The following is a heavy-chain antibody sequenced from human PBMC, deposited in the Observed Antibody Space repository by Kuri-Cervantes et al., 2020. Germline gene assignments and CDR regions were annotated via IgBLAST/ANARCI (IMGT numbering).Heavy chain of an antibody. CDR3: ARDLFGYYYYYMDV. CDR1: GFTFSSYA. Sequence: LSLTCAASGFTFSSYAMSWVRQAPGKGLEWVSAISGSGGSTYYADSVKGRFTISRDNAKNSLYLQMNSLRAEDTAVYYCARDLFGYYYYYMDVWGKGTTVTVSS. CDR2: ISGSGGST. D-gene: IGHD3-3*01. J-gene: IGHJ6*03. V-gene: IGHV3-23*01.